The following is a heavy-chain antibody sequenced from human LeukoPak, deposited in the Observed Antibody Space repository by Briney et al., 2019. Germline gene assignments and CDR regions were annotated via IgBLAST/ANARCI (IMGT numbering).Heavy chain of an antibody. Sequence: GGSLRLSCAASGFTFSSYSMNWVRQAPGKGLEWVSSISSSSSYIYYADSVKGRFTISRDNSKNSLYLQMNSLRAEDTAVYYCARASSAFCGGDCYPPTYFDYWGQGTLVTVSS. CDR2: ISSSSSYI. CDR3: ARASSAFCGGDCYPPTYFDY. J-gene: IGHJ4*02. D-gene: IGHD2-21*01. CDR1: GFTFSSYS. V-gene: IGHV3-21*01.